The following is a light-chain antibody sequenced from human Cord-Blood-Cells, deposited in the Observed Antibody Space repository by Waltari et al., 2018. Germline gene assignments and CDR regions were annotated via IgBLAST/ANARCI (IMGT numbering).Light chain of an antibody. CDR2: GKN. V-gene: IGLV3-19*01. CDR3: NSRDSSGNHLV. CDR1: SLTSYY. Sequence: SSELTQDPAVSVALRQTVRITCQGDSLTSYYARWYQHKPGQSPLLVIYGKNNRPSGSPYRFSGSSSGNTASLTITGAQAEDEAAYYCNSRDSSGNHLVFGGGTKLTVL. J-gene: IGLJ3*02.